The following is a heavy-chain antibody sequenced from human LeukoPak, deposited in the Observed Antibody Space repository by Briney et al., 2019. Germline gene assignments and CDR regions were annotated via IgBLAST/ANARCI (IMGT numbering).Heavy chain of an antibody. J-gene: IGHJ4*02. V-gene: IGHV1-18*01. CDR1: GYTFTSYG. D-gene: IGHD6-13*01. CDR3: ARDRLYSSSWYEHLDY. CDR2: ISAYNGNT. Sequence: ASVKVSCKASGYTFTSYGISWVRQAPGQGLEWMGWISAYNGNTNYAQKLQGRVTMTTDTPTSTAYMELRSLTSDDTAVYYCARDRLYSSSWYEHLDYWGQGTLVTVSS.